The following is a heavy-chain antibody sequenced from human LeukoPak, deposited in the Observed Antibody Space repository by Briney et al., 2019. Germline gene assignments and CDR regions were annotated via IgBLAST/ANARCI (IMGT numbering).Heavy chain of an antibody. CDR1: GYTFTSYY. Sequence: ASVKVSCKASGYTFTSYYMHWVRQAPGQGLEWMGIINPSGGSTSYAQKFQGRVTMTRDTSTSTVYMELSSLRSEDTAVYYCARDNGDGSGSYYNVNYFDYWGQGTLVTVSS. D-gene: IGHD3-10*01. V-gene: IGHV1-46*01. J-gene: IGHJ4*02. CDR3: ARDNGDGSGSYYNVNYFDY. CDR2: INPSGGST.